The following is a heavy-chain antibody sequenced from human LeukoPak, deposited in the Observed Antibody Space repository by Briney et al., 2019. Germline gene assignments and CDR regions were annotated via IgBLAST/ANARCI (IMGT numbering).Heavy chain of an antibody. CDR2: ISGSGGST. Sequence: GGSLRLSCAASGFTFDDYAMHWVRQAPGKGLEWVSAISGSGGSTYYADSVKGRFTISRDNSKNTLYLQMNSLRAEDTAVYYCAKDRRIVVVPAVIDYWGQGTLVTVSS. J-gene: IGHJ4*02. CDR1: GFTFDDYA. D-gene: IGHD2-2*01. V-gene: IGHV3-23*01. CDR3: AKDRRIVVVPAVIDY.